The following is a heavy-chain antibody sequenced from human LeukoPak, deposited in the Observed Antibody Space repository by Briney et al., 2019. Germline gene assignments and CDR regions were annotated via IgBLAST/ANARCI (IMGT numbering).Heavy chain of an antibody. J-gene: IGHJ5*02. V-gene: IGHV4-59*12. CDR1: GGSLSSYY. D-gene: IGHD3-22*01. Sequence: SETLSLACTVSGGSLSSYYWSWIRQPPGKGLEWIGYIYYSGSTNYNPSLKSRVTISVDTSKNQFSLKLSSVTAADTAVYYCARVSGYYPNWFDPWGQGTLVTVSS. CDR2: IYYSGST. CDR3: ARVSGYYPNWFDP.